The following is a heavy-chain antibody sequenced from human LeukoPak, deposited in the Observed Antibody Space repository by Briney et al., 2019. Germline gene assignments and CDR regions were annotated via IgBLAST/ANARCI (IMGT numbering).Heavy chain of an antibody. J-gene: IGHJ3*02. CDR2: ISGGGDIK. D-gene: IGHD5-24*01. CDR1: GFTFNNYE. CDR3: AKDRTNYHDAFDI. V-gene: IGHV3-23*01. Sequence: GGSLRLSCAASGFTFNNYEMNWVRQTPGKGLEWVSTISGGGDIKYYPDSVKGRFTISRDNSKNTLYLQMNSLRAEDTAAYYCAKDRTNYHDAFDIWGQGTMVTVSS.